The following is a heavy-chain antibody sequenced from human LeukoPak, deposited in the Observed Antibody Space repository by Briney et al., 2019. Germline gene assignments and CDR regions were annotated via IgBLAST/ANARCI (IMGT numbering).Heavy chain of an antibody. CDR1: GYTFTNYD. D-gene: IGHD6-25*01. CDR2: MSPGSGYT. V-gene: IGHV1-8*02. J-gene: IGHJ4*02. Sequence: GAPVNVSCKTSGYTFTNYDINWVRQATGQRLEWLGWMSPGSGYTGYAQKFQRRVTMTRDISITTAYVELSSLRSEDTAVYYCARGIEAGVDYWGQGTLVTVPS. CDR3: ARGIEAGVDY.